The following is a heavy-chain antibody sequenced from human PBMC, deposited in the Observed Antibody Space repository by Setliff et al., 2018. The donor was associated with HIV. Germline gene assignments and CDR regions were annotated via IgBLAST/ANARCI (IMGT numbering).Heavy chain of an antibody. Sequence: GGSLRLSCAASEISFTFRSFGMHWLRQAPGKGPEWLALIWYDGTPAYYADSVKGRFTVSRDTAKSTVYLQMSSLRAEDTAVYYCARDFHGSLDYWGQGILVTVSS. J-gene: IGHJ4*02. CDR1: EISFTFRSFG. CDR2: IWYDGTPA. CDR3: ARDFHGSLDY. V-gene: IGHV3-33*01. D-gene: IGHD1-26*01.